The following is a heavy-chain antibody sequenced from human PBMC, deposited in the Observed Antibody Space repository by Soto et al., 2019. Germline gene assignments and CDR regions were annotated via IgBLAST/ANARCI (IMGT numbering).Heavy chain of an antibody. CDR1: GGSISSSDNY. Sequence: PSETLSLTCSVSGGSISSSDNYWAWIRQPPGKGLEWIGSIYYSGNTYYDPSLKSRVTISVDTSKNQFSLKLSSVTAADTAVYYCANSGYDFHFDSWGQGTLVTVSS. V-gene: IGHV4-39*01. CDR2: IYYSGNT. D-gene: IGHD5-12*01. CDR3: ANSGYDFHFDS. J-gene: IGHJ4*02.